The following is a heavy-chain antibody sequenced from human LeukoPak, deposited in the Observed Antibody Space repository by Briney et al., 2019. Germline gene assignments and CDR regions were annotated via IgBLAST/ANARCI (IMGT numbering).Heavy chain of an antibody. V-gene: IGHV3-48*01. Sequence: GGSLRLSCAASGFIFSSYSMNWVRQAPGKGLEWVSYISGRSSTIFYADSVKGRFTISRDNAKNSLYLQMNSLRVEDTAVYYCARGSYYYDSSGYCLFDYWGQGTLVTVSS. D-gene: IGHD3-22*01. CDR3: ARGSYYYDSSGYCLFDY. J-gene: IGHJ4*02. CDR1: GFIFSSYS. CDR2: ISGRSSTI.